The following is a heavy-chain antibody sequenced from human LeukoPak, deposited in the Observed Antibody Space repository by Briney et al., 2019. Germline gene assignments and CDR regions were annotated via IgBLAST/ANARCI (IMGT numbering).Heavy chain of an antibody. V-gene: IGHV1-8*01. D-gene: IGHD3-3*01. CDR3: ARGGNYDFWSASRIWFAP. CDR1: GYTFTSYD. J-gene: IGHJ5*02. CDR2: MNPNNGNT. Sequence: ASVKVSCKASGYTFTSYDINWVRQATGQGLEWMGWMNPNNGNTGFAQKFQGRVTFTRSTSRSTAYMELSSLASEDTAVYYCARGGNYDFWSASRIWFAPWGQGTLVTVSS.